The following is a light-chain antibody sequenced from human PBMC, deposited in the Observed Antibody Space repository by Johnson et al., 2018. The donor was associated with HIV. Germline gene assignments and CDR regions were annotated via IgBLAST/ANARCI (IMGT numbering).Light chain of an antibody. CDR2: DNN. Sequence: QSVLTQPPSVSAAPGQKVTISCSGSSSNIGRNYVSWYQQLPGTAPKLLIFDNNKRPSEIPDRFSGSKSGTSATLGITGLQTGDEADYYCGTWDTSLSAGGVFGSGTKVTVL. CDR3: GTWDTSLSAGGV. V-gene: IGLV1-51*01. CDR1: SSNIGRNY. J-gene: IGLJ1*01.